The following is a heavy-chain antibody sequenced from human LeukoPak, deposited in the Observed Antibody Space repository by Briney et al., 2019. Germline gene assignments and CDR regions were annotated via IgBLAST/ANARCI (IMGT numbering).Heavy chain of an antibody. V-gene: IGHV3-30*18. Sequence: GGSLRLSCAASGFTFSSYGMHWVRQAPGKGLEWVAVISYDGSNKYYADSVKGRFTISRDNSKNTLYLQMNSLRAEDTAVYYCAKGGTDWGLEGYFDYWGQGTLVTVSS. CDR2: ISYDGSNK. CDR3: AKGGTDWGLEGYFDY. J-gene: IGHJ4*02. CDR1: GFTFSSYG. D-gene: IGHD7-27*01.